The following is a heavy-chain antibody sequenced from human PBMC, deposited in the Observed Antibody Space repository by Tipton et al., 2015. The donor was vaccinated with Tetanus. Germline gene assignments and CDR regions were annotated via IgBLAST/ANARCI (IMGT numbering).Heavy chain of an antibody. V-gene: IGHV4-39*07. J-gene: IGHJ3*02. CDR3: ARSGDYRLFAFDI. CDR2: IYYSGST. CDR1: GGSISSSSYY. Sequence: TLSLTCTVSGGSISSSSYYWGWIRQPPGKGLEWIGSIYYSGSTYYNPSLKSRATISVDTSKNQFSLKLSSVTAADTAVYYCARSGDYRLFAFDIWGQGTMVTVSS. D-gene: IGHD4-17*01.